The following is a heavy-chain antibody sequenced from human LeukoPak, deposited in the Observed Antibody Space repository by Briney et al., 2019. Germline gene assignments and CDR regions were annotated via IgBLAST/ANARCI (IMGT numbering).Heavy chain of an antibody. J-gene: IGHJ5*02. D-gene: IGHD6-13*01. V-gene: IGHV4-34*01. CDR2: IKHDGST. Sequence: SETLSLTCAVYGGSFSGDFWSWLRQSPGKGLEWIGEIKHDGSTTYNPSLESRVTMSLDTSTNQISLEMTSVTAADTAIYYCARSLRGGYSSRGWFDPWGQGTLVTVSS. CDR1: GGSFSGDF. CDR3: ARSLRGGYSSRGWFDP.